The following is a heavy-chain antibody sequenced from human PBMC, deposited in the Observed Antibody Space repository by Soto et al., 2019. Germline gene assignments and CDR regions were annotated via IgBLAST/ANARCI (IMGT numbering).Heavy chain of an antibody. CDR3: ARDLLRETWQTNYLDF. V-gene: IGHV1-18*04. CDR2: ISTHNGNT. CDR1: VFTSSG. J-gene: IGHJ4*02. Sequence: ASVKVSCKASVFTSSGISWVRQAPGQRLEWMGWISTHNGNTIYAQKFQGRVIMTMDTSTTTVYMELRSLRPDDTAVYYCARDLLRETWQTNYLDFWGQGTQVTVSS. D-gene: IGHD2-15*01.